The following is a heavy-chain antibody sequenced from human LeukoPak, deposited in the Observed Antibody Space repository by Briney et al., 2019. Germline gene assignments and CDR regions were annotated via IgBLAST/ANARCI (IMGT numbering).Heavy chain of an antibody. J-gene: IGHJ4*02. V-gene: IGHV1-69*04. CDR3: AYCNTTCCYLTH. CDR1: GGTFTTYG. Sequence: ASVKVSCKASGGTFTTYGISWVRQAPGQGLEWMGRIIPILDITNYAQKFQGRVSITADTSTGTVYMELSTLRSEDTALYYCAYCNTTCCYLTHWGQGTLVTVSP. D-gene: IGHD2-2*01. CDR2: IIPILDIT.